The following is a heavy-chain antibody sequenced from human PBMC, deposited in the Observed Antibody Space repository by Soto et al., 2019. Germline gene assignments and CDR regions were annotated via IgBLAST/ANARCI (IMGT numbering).Heavy chain of an antibody. Sequence: PSETLSLTCPAYGGSFSGYYWSWIRQPPGKGLEWIGEINHRGSTNYNPPLKKRVTISLDTSKNQVSLKLSAGTTAGRSAYYCATGGTKENRFDPCGEGTLVTVSS. CDR2: INHRGST. J-gene: IGHJ5*02. CDR3: ATGGTKENRFDP. D-gene: IGHD1-26*01. V-gene: IGHV4-34*01. CDR1: GGSFSGYY.